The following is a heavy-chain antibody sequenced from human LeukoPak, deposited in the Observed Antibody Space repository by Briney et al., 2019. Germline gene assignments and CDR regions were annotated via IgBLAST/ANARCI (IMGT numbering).Heavy chain of an antibody. D-gene: IGHD1-1*01. Sequence: ASVKLSCKASGYTFTSSYMHWVRQAPGQGLEWMGMIDPNSGNINYAQKFQGRVTITADESTSTAYMELSSLRSEDTAVYYCARDPDLERLNWFDPWGQGTLVTVSS. V-gene: IGHV1-46*01. CDR1: GYTFTSSY. CDR3: ARDPDLERLNWFDP. CDR2: IDPNSGNI. J-gene: IGHJ5*02.